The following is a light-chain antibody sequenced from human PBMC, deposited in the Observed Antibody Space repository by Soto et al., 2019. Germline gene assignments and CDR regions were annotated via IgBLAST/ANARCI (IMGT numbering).Light chain of an antibody. CDR1: DIENKN. J-gene: IGLJ1*01. CDR2: RDS. Sequence: SYELTQPLSVSVGLGQTARITCGGNDIENKNVHWYQQKPGQAPVLVPFRDSNRPSGISERFSGSNSGNTATLSISGAQDGDEADYYCQVWASNTYVFGSGTKVTVL. V-gene: IGLV3-9*01. CDR3: QVWASNTYV.